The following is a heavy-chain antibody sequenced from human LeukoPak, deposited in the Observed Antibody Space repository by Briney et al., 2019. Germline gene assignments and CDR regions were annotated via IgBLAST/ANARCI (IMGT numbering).Heavy chain of an antibody. J-gene: IGHJ5*02. CDR1: GGSIRSKSYY. CDR3: ARGPGPGELAAGTNNWFDP. D-gene: IGHD6-13*01. Sequence: SETLSLTCVVSGGSIRSKSYYWGWSREPPGTGLEWIVSIYYSGNDYYNPSLKSRVTISVDTSKNQFSLKLTAVTAADTAVYYCARGPGPGELAAGTNNWFDPWGRGTLVTVSS. V-gene: IGHV4-39*07. CDR2: IYYSGND.